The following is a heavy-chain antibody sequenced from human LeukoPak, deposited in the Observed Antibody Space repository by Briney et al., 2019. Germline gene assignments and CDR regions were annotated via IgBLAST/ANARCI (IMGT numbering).Heavy chain of an antibody. J-gene: IGHJ4*02. CDR3: ARHSGYAWGGFNY. D-gene: IGHD5-12*01. Sequence: SETLSLTCAVYGGSLSGYYWSWIRQPPGKGLEWLGEINHSGSTNYNPSLKSRVTISVDASKNQFSLKLSSVTAADTAVYYCARHSGYAWGGFNYWGQGTLVTVSS. CDR1: GGSLSGYY. CDR2: INHSGST. V-gene: IGHV4-34*01.